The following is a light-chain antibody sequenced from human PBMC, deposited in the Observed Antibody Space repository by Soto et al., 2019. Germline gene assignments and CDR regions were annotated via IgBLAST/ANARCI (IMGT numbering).Light chain of an antibody. CDR2: DVK. CDR1: SSDVGGYNY. V-gene: IGLV2-11*01. Sequence: QSALTQPRSVSGSPGQSVTLSCTGTSSDVGGYNYVTWYQQYPGKAPKVMIYDVKTRPSGVPDRFSGSKSGNTASLTISVLQAEDEADYYCCSYAGDYTFVFGTGTKLTVL. CDR3: CSYAGDYTFV. J-gene: IGLJ1*01.